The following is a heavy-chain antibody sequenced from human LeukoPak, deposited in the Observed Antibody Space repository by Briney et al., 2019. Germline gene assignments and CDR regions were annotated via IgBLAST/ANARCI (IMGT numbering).Heavy chain of an antibody. CDR3: TRQIAVAGKAGFGY. Sequence: SETLSLTCTVSGGSISSYYWTWIRQPAGKGLEWIGRIYTTGSTNYNPSLNSRVTMSVDTSKNQFSLKLSSVTAADTAVYYCTRQIAVAGKAGFGYWGQGQWSPSLQ. D-gene: IGHD6-19*01. CDR2: IYTTGST. J-gene: IGHJ3*01. CDR1: GGSISSYY. V-gene: IGHV4-4*07.